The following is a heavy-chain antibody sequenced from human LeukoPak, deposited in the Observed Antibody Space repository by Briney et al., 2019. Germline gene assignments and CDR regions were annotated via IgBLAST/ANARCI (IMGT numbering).Heavy chain of an antibody. CDR3: ARGVAGTAY. D-gene: IGHD6-19*01. CDR1: GGSFSGYY. V-gene: IGHV4-34*01. Sequence: TSETLSLTCAVYGGSFSGYYWSWIRQPPGKGLEWIGEINHSGSTNYNPSLKSRVTISVDTSKNQFSLKLSSVTAADTAVYYCARGVAGTAYWGQGTLVTVSS. CDR2: INHSGST. J-gene: IGHJ4*02.